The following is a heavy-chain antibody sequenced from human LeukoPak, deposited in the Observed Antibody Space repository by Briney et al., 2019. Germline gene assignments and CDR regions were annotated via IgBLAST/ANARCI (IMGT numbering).Heavy chain of an antibody. Sequence: SETLSLTCTVSGGSISSYYWGWIRQPPGKGLEWIGSIYYSGSTYYNPSLKSRVTISVDTSKNQFSLKLSSVTAADTAVYYCARDSDGYSSSWDSAPPFDYWGQGALVTVSS. V-gene: IGHV4-39*07. D-gene: IGHD6-13*01. CDR3: ARDSDGYSSSWDSAPPFDY. CDR2: IYYSGST. J-gene: IGHJ4*02. CDR1: GGSISSYY.